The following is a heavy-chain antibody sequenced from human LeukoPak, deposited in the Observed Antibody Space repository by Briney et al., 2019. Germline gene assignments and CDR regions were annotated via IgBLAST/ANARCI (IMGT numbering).Heavy chain of an antibody. Sequence: ASVKVSCKASGYTCTSYYMHWVRQAPGQGLEWMGIINPSGGSTSYAQKFQGRVTMTRDTSTSTVYMELSSLRSEDTAVYYCAREQEANVLLWFGESGYWGQGTLVTVSS. J-gene: IGHJ4*02. CDR3: AREQEANVLLWFGESGY. V-gene: IGHV1-46*01. CDR2: INPSGGST. D-gene: IGHD3-10*01. CDR1: GYTCTSYY.